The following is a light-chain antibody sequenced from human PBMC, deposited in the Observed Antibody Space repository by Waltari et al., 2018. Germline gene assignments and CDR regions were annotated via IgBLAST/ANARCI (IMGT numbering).Light chain of an antibody. CDR1: QSISSY. CDR3: QQSYSTRRT. CDR2: AAS. V-gene: IGKV1-39*01. J-gene: IGKJ2*01. Sequence: DIQMTQSPSSLSASVGDRVTITCRASQSISSYLNWYQEKQGKAPKLLIYAASSLQSGVPSRFSGSGSGTDFTLTISSLQPEDFATYYCQQSYSTRRTFGQGTKLEIK.